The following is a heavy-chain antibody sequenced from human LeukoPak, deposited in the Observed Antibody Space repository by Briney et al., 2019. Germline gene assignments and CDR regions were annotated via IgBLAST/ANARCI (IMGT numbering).Heavy chain of an antibody. CDR1: GFTFSSYS. D-gene: IGHD3-22*01. V-gene: IGHV3-21*04. CDR3: AKGKYYYDSSGYYPTPFDY. Sequence: GGSLRLSCAASGFTFSSYSMNWVRQAPGKGLEWVSSISSSSSYIYYADSVKGRFTISRDNAKNSLYLQMNSLRAEDTAVYYCAKGKYYYDSSGYYPTPFDYWGQGTLVTVSS. CDR2: ISSSSSYI. J-gene: IGHJ4*02.